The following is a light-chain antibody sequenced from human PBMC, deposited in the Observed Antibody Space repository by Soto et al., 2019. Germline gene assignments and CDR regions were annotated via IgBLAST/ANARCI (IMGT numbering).Light chain of an antibody. J-gene: IGKJ2*01. CDR2: GAS. CDR1: QSVDAN. Sequence: EIVMTQSPATLSVSPGERATLSCRASQSVDANLAWYQQKPGQAPRLLIYGASTRATGIPARFSGSGSGTEFTLTISSLQSGDFAVYYCQQYNNWPPKYTFGQGTKLEIK. V-gene: IGKV3-15*01. CDR3: QQYNNWPPKYT.